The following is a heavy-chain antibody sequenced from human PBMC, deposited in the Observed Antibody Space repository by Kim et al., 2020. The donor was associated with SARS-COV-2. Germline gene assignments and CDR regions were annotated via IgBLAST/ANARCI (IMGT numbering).Heavy chain of an antibody. V-gene: IGHV3-23*01. CDR3: AKARIGYSDFDY. J-gene: IGHJ4*02. Sequence: GGSLRLSCAASGFTFSSYTMSWVRQAPGKGLEWVSALSGTGGSTYYADSVKGRFTISRDNSKNTLYLQMNSLRVEDTAVYYCAKARIGYSDFDYWGQGTLVSVSS. D-gene: IGHD5-18*01. CDR2: LSGTGGST. CDR1: GFTFSSYT.